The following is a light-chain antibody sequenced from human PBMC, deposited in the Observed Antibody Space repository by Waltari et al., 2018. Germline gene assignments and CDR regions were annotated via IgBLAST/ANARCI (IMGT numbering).Light chain of an antibody. CDR2: KAS. V-gene: IGKV1-5*03. CDR3: QQYNSFLLT. CDR1: HNIHTW. Sequence: DTQMTQSPSTLSASVGDRVTITCRASHNIHTWLAWYQQKPGKAPQLLIYKASGLQSGVPSRFSGSGSGTEFTLTISSLQPDDSATYYCQQYNSFLLTFGGGTKVEIK. J-gene: IGKJ4*01.